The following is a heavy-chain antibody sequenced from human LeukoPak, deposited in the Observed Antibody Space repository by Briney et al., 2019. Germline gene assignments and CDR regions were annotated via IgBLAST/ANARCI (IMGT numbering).Heavy chain of an antibody. D-gene: IGHD6-19*01. CDR2: IWYDGSNK. V-gene: IGHV3-33*01. J-gene: IGHJ4*02. Sequence: PGGSLRLSCAASGFTFSSYGMHWVRQAPGKGLEWVSIIWYDGSNKYYADSVKGRFTISKDNSKNTLYLHMNSMRAEDTAVYYCARDPGHSGWYGDYWGQGTLVTVSS. CDR3: ARDPGHSGWYGDY. CDR1: GFTFSSYG.